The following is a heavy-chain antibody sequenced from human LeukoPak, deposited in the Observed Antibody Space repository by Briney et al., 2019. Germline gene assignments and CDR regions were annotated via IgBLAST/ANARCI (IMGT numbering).Heavy chain of an antibody. V-gene: IGHV4-30-2*01. D-gene: IGHD5-18*01. CDR3: ARGRGYSYGPYFDY. CDR1: GGSISSGGYS. CDR2: IYHSGST. Sequence: KPSETLSLTCAVSGGSISSGGYSWSWIRQPPGKGLEWIGYIYHSGSTYYNPSLKSRVTISVDRSKNQFSLKLSPVTAADTAVYYCARGRGYSYGPYFDYWGQGTLVTVSS. J-gene: IGHJ4*02.